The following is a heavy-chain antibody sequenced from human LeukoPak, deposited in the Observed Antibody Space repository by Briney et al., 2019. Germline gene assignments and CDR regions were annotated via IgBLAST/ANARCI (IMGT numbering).Heavy chain of an antibody. CDR3: ASLDIVVVPAATYGMDV. CDR1: GYTFTSYG. J-gene: IGHJ6*02. D-gene: IGHD2-2*01. V-gene: IGHV1-18*01. Sequence: ASVKVSCKASGYTFTSYGISWVRQAPGQGLEWMGWITTYNGNTNYAQKLQGRVTMTTDTSTSTAYMELSRLRSDDTAVYYCASLDIVVVPAATYGMDVWGQGTTVTVSS. CDR2: ITTYNGNT.